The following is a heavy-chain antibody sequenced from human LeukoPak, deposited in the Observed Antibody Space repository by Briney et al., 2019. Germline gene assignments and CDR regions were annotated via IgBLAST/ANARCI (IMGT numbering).Heavy chain of an antibody. D-gene: IGHD4-23*01. J-gene: IGHJ1*01. Sequence: PGGSLRLSCAASGFTFSSYWMHWVRHVPGKGLVWVSGINTDGRSTSYADSVKGRFTISRDNAKNTLYLHMKSLRVEDTAVYYCYGANAEQWGQGTLVTVSS. CDR3: YGANAEQ. CDR1: GFTFSSYW. V-gene: IGHV3-74*01. CDR2: INTDGRST.